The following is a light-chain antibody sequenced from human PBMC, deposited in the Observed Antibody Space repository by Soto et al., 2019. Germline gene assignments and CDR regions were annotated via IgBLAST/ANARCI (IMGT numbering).Light chain of an antibody. Sequence: DIQMTQSPSTLSASVGDRVTITCRASQYISSWLAWYQQKPGTAPRLLIYDTSNLEDGVPSTFSGSGSGTDFTLTVSSLQPDDSATYYCQQYNTYPWKFGQGTKVDIK. CDR2: DTS. J-gene: IGKJ1*01. V-gene: IGKV1-5*01. CDR3: QQYNTYPWK. CDR1: QYISSW.